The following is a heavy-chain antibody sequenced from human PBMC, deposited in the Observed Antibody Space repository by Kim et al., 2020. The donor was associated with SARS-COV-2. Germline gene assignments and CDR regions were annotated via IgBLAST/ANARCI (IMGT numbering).Heavy chain of an antibody. V-gene: IGHV4-39*01. CDR2: IYYSGST. CDR3: ARRYRRRSGYSGYDRFDY. D-gene: IGHD5-12*01. Sequence: SETLSLTCTVSGGSISSSSYYWGWIRQPPGKGLEWIGSIYYSGSTYYNPSLKSRVTISVDTSKNQFSLKLSSVTAADTAVYYCARRYRRRSGYSGYDRFDYWGQGTLVTVSS. J-gene: IGHJ4*02. CDR1: GGSISSSSYY.